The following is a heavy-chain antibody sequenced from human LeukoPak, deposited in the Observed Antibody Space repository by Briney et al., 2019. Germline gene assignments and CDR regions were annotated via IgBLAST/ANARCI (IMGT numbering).Heavy chain of an antibody. CDR3: TTDYYDYVWGSYRPDY. CDR2: IKSKTDGETT. Sequence: PGGSLRLSCAASGFTFSNAWMTWVRQAPGQGLEWVARIKSKTDGETTDYAAPVKGSFTISRDDSKNTLYLQMNSLKTEDTAVYYCTTDYYDYVWGSYRPDYWGQGTLVTVSS. V-gene: IGHV3-15*01. D-gene: IGHD3-16*02. J-gene: IGHJ4*02. CDR1: GFTFSNAW.